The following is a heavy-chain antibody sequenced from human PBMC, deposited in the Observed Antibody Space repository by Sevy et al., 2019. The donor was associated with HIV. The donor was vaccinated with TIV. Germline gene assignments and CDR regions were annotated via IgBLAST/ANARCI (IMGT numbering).Heavy chain of an antibody. Sequence: ASVKVSCKASGGTFSSYAISWVRQAPGQGLEWMGGIIPIFGTANYAQKFQGRVTITADESTSTAYMELSSLRSEDTAVYYCASVASNCSSTSCYYDYHYMDVWGKGTTVTVSS. CDR3: ASVASNCSSTSCYYDYHYMDV. CDR1: GGTFSSYA. CDR2: IIPIFGTA. D-gene: IGHD2-2*01. J-gene: IGHJ6*03. V-gene: IGHV1-69*13.